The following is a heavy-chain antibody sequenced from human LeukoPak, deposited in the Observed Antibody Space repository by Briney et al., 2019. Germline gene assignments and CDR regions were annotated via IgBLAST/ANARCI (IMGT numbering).Heavy chain of an antibody. CDR2: INPNSGGT. D-gene: IGHD6-13*01. J-gene: IGHJ5*02. V-gene: IGHV1-2*02. CDR1: GYTFTGYY. CDR3: ARETRESSSWFHNWFDP. Sequence: ASVKVSCKASGYTFTGYYMHWVRQAPGQGLEWMGWINPNSGGTNYAQKFQGRVTMTRDTSISTAYMELSRLRSDDTAVYYCARETRESSSWFHNWFDPWGQGTLVTVSS.